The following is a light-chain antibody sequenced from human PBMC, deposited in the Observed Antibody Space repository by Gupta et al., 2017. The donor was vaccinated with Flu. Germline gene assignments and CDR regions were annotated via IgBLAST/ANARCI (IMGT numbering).Light chain of an antibody. CDR1: SSDVGGYNY. CDR3: CSYAGSYSYV. J-gene: IGLJ1*01. V-gene: IGLV2-11*01. CDR2: DVT. Sequence: SVTISCTGTSSDVGGYNYVSWYQQHPGKAPRLMIYDVTGRPAGVPDRFSGSKSGNTASLTISGLQPEDEADYYCCSYAGSYSYVFGTETKVTVL.